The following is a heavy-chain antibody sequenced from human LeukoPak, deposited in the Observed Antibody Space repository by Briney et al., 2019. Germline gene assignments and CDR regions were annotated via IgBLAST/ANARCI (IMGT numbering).Heavy chain of an antibody. CDR2: IYYTGST. CDR1: GGSISSNY. V-gene: IGHV4-59*01. D-gene: IGHD2-15*01. J-gene: IGHJ4*02. CDR3: ARSSCSGGSCYWY. Sequence: PSETLSLTCTVSGGSISSNYWSWIRQPPGKGLEWIGLIYYTGSTNYNPSLKSRVTISVDTSKTQFSLKLSSVTAADTAVYYCARSSCSGGSCYWYWGQGTLVTVSS.